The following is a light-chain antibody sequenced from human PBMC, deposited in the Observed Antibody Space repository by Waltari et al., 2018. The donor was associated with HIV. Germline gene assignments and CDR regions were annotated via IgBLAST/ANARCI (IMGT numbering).Light chain of an antibody. CDR1: HSHVGNHF. Sequence: QSVLTQTPSASSAPGPSILMSCSGTHSHVGNHFVSWFQQVSGGAPKLVIYRNDQRPSGVPARFSAAKSGSTASLAIARLQSDDEAEYFCASWDDNLNHWVFGGGTKLTV. V-gene: IGLV1-44*01. CDR2: RND. CDR3: ASWDDNLNHWV. J-gene: IGLJ3*02.